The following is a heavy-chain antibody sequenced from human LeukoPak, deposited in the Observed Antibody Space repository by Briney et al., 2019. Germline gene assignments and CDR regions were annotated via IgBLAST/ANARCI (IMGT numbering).Heavy chain of an antibody. V-gene: IGHV1-69*13. CDR2: IIPIFGTA. CDR1: GGTFSSYA. Sequence: SVKVSCKASGGTFSSYAISWVRQAPGQGLEWMGGIIPIFGTANYAQKFQGRVTITADESTSTAYMELSSLRSEDTAVYYCARGGDCGGDCYYRYFQHWGQGTLVTVSS. D-gene: IGHD2-21*02. J-gene: IGHJ1*01. CDR3: ARGGDCGGDCYYRYFQH.